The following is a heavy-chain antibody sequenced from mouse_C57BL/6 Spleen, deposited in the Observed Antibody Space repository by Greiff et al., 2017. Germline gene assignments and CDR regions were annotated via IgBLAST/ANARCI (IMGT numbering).Heavy chain of an antibody. V-gene: IGHV1-82*01. CDR2: IYPGDGDT. CDR3: ARGGYYYGSSYKVDY. J-gene: IGHJ2*01. Sequence: QIQLQQSGPELVKPGASVKISCKASGYAFSSSWMNWVKQRPGKGLEWIGRIYPGDGDTNYNGKFKGKATLTADKSSSTAYMQLSSLTSEDSAVYFCARGGYYYGSSYKVDYWGQGTTLTVSS. CDR1: GYAFSSSW. D-gene: IGHD1-1*01.